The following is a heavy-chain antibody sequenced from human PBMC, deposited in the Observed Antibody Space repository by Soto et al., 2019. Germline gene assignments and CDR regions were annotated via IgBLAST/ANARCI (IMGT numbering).Heavy chain of an antibody. D-gene: IGHD3-22*01. CDR2: ISTNGGST. J-gene: IGHJ4*02. CDR3: VKGEYYYDSSGYYPFDY. Sequence: GGSLRLSCSASGFTFSSYAMHLVRQAPGKGLEYVSSISTNGGSTHYADSVKGRFTISRDNSKNTQYLQMSSLRADDTAVYYCVKGEYYYDSSGYYPFDYWGQGTLVTVSS. V-gene: IGHV3-64D*06. CDR1: GFTFSSYA.